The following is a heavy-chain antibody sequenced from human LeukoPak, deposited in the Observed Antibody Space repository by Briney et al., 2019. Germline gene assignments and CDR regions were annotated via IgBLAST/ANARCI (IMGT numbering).Heavy chain of an antibody. CDR3: TSFPTYYDFWSGYYTGAFDI. D-gene: IGHD3-3*01. J-gene: IGHJ3*02. CDR2: IYYSGST. V-gene: IGHV4-59*01. Sequence: PSETLSLTCTVSGGSISSCYWSWIRQPPGKGLEWIGYIYYSGSTNYNPSLKSRVTISVDTSKNQFSLKLSSVTAADTAVYYCTSFPTYYDFWSGYYTGAFDIWGQGTMVTVSS. CDR1: GGSISSCY.